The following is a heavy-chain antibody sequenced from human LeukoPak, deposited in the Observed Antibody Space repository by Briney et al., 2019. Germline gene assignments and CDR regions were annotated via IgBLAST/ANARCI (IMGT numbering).Heavy chain of an antibody. CDR2: INPNSGGT. CDR1: GYTFTCYY. J-gene: IGHJ4*02. V-gene: IGHV1-2*06. D-gene: IGHD2-21*02. Sequence: ASVKVSCKASGYTFTCYYMHWVRQAPGQGLEWMGRINPNSGGTNYAQKFQGRVTMTRDTFISTAYMELSRLRSDDTAVYYCARELVVTAILDYWGQGTLVTVSS. CDR3: ARELVVTAILDY.